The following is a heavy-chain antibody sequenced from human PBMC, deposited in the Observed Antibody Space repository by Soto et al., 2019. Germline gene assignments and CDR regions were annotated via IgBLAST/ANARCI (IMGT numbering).Heavy chain of an antibody. CDR2: IYYSGST. J-gene: IGHJ3*02. Sequence: QVQLQESGPGLVKPSETLSLTCTVSGGSISSYYWSWIRQPPGKGLEWIGYIYYSGSTNYNTSLRSRAAGHLDTSKNQFSLKLGSVTAADTAVYYCARVGSLTMVRGVIHAFEIWGQGTMVTVSS. CDR1: GGSISSYY. V-gene: IGHV4-59*01. D-gene: IGHD3-10*01. CDR3: ARVGSLTMVRGVIHAFEI.